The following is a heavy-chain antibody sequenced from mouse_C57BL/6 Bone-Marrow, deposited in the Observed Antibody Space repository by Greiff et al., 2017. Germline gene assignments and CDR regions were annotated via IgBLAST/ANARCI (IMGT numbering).Heavy chain of an antibody. V-gene: IGHV14-1*01. Sequence: EVQLQQSGAELVRPGASVKLSCTASGYTITDYYMHWVKQRPEQSLEWIGKISPDDGATYYAPQIQGKATMTADTSSNTAYLQLSSLTSEDTAVYYCTTGIYLSYWGQGTTLTVSS. D-gene: IGHD5-5*01. CDR1: GYTITDYY. CDR3: TTGIYLSY. CDR2: ISPDDGAT. J-gene: IGHJ2*01.